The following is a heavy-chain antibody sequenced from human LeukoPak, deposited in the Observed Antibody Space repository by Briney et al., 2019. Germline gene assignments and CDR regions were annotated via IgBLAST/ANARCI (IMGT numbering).Heavy chain of an antibody. CDR3: ARSYSSRSFYYMDV. V-gene: IGHV3-20*04. J-gene: IGHJ6*03. CDR1: VFTLGDYG. CDR2: INSHRDYT. D-gene: IGHD6-13*01. Sequence: GGSLRLSCAISVFTLGDYGMHWVRQAPAKGLDWVSGINSHRDYTHYADSVKGRFTISRVLAENSLYLQMSNRWVLLTVMYYCARSYSSRSFYYMDVWGKGTTVSVS.